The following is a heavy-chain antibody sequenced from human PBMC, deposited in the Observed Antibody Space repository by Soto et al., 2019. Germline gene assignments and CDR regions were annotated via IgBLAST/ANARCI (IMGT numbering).Heavy chain of an antibody. CDR3: AGAKYYYGSGSYRVVNWFDP. Sequence: SETLSLTFAVSAGSISRGDYSWSWIRQPPGKGLEWIGYIYHSGSTYYNPSLKSRVTISVDRSKNQFSLKLSSVTAADTAVYYCAGAKYYYGSGSYRVVNWFDPWGHGTPVTVSS. J-gene: IGHJ5*02. CDR1: AGSISRGDYS. CDR2: IYHSGST. V-gene: IGHV4-30-2*01. D-gene: IGHD3-10*01.